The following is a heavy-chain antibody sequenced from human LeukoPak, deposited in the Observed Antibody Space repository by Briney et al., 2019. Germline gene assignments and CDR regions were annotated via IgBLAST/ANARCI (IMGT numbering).Heavy chain of an antibody. J-gene: IGHJ5*02. CDR2: ISDSGST. Sequence: SETLSLTCTVSGGSITGYYWTWIRQPPGKGLEWIGYISDSGSTNYNPSHKSRVTMSVDSSNTEFSLRLNSVTAADTAVYYCARVFRGAVTSNWFDPWGQGTLVTVSS. V-gene: IGHV4-59*01. D-gene: IGHD4-17*01. CDR3: ARVFRGAVTSNWFDP. CDR1: GGSITGYY.